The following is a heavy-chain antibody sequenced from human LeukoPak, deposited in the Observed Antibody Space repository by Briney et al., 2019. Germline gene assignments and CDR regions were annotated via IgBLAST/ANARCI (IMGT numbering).Heavy chain of an antibody. J-gene: IGHJ6*02. CDR3: ARRRGGYYGMDV. V-gene: IGHV4-59*08. CDR2: IYYSGST. CDR1: GGSISSYY. Sequence: ETLSLTCTVSGGSISSYYWSWIRQPPGKGLEWIGYIYYSGSTNYNPSLKSRVTISVDTSKNQFSLKLSSVTAADTAVYYCARRRGGYYGMDVWGQGTTVTVSS. D-gene: IGHD3-10*01.